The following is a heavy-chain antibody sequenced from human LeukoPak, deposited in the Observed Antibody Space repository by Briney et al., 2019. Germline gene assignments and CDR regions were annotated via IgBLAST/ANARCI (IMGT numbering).Heavy chain of an antibody. CDR3: ARTLVGAARGNWFDP. CDR2: IRNSGGTT. Sequence: GGSLRLSCAVSGFRFSGYVMSWVRQAPGKGLEWVSAIRNSGGTTYYADSVKGRFTISRDNSKNTPYLQMNSLRAEDTAVYYCARTLVGAARGNWFDPWGQGTLVTVSS. CDR1: GFRFSGYV. V-gene: IGHV3-23*01. J-gene: IGHJ5*02. D-gene: IGHD1-26*01.